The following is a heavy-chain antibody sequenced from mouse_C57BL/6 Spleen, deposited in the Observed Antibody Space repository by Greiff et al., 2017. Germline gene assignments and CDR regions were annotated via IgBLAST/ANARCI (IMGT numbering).Heavy chain of an antibody. D-gene: IGHD1-1*01. J-gene: IGHJ4*01. CDR2: IDPENGDT. Sequence: EVQLQQSGAELVRPGASVKLSCTASGFNIKDDYMHWVKQRPEQGLEWIGWIDPENGDTEYASKFQGKATITADTSSNTAYLQLSSLTSEDTAVYYCTTGFYYYGSSPRAMDYWGQGTSVTVSS. CDR3: TTGFYYYGSSPRAMDY. CDR1: GFNIKDDY. V-gene: IGHV14-4*01.